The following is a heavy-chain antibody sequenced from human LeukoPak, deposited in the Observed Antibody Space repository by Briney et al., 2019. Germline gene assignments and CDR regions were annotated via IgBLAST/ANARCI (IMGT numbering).Heavy chain of an antibody. V-gene: IGHV4-59*01. Sequence: SETLSLTCAVYGGSFSGYYWSWIRQPPGKGLEWIGYIYYSGSTNYNPSLKSRVTISVDTSKNQFSLKLSSVTAADTAVYYCARVARVHTAMTWGQGTLVTVSS. CDR3: ARVARVHTAMT. CDR1: GGSFSGYY. CDR2: IYYSGST. D-gene: IGHD5-18*01. J-gene: IGHJ5*02.